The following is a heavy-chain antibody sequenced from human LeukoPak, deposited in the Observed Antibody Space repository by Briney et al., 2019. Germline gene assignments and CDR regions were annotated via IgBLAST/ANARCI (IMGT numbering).Heavy chain of an antibody. CDR2: INAGNGNT. Sequence: ASVKVSCKAFGYTFTSYAMHWVRQAPGQRLEWMGWINAGNGNTKYSQKFQGRVTITRDTSASTAYMELSSLRSEDTAVYYCARALRYNWNDVFGYWGQGTLVTVSS. V-gene: IGHV1-3*01. J-gene: IGHJ4*02. CDR1: GYTFTSYA. CDR3: ARALRYNWNDVFGY. D-gene: IGHD1-1*01.